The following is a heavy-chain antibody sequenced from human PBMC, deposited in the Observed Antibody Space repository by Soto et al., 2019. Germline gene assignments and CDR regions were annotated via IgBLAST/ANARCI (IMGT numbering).Heavy chain of an antibody. CDR1: GGSISRTIYY. Sequence: SETLSLTCSVSGGSISRTIYYWSWIRQHPGKGLEWIGYIQDSGKTYYNPSLESRLTISVDTSKNQFSLRLSSVTAADTAVYYCARGVYCGGACYSGTDYWGQGTLVTVSS. CDR3: ARGVYCGGACYSGTDY. CDR2: IQDSGKT. D-gene: IGHD2-21*02. V-gene: IGHV4-31*03. J-gene: IGHJ4*02.